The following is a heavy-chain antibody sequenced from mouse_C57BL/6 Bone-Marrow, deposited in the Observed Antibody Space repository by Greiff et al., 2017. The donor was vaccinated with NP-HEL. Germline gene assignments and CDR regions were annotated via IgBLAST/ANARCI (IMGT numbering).Heavy chain of an antibody. CDR2: IYPGDGDT. Sequence: VQLQESGPELVKPGASVKISCKASGYAFSSSWMNWVKQRPGKGLEWIGRIYPGDGDTNYNGKFKGKATLTAGKSSSTAYMQLSSLTSEDSAVYFCGLITTDAMDYWGQGTSVTVSS. CDR1: GYAFSSSW. D-gene: IGHD1-2*01. J-gene: IGHJ4*01. CDR3: GLITTDAMDY. V-gene: IGHV1-82*01.